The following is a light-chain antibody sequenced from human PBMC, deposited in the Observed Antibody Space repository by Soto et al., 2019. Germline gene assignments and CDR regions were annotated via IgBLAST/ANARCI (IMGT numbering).Light chain of an antibody. J-gene: IGKJ2*01. V-gene: IGKV3-20*01. CDR2: SAS. Sequence: EIVLTHSPGTLSLSPGERATLSCRASQSVSSNYLAWYQQKPGQAPRLLIYSASSRATGIPDRFSGSGSGTDFTLTISRLEPEDFAVFYCQQYGSSPYTFGQGTKLEIK. CDR1: QSVSSNY. CDR3: QQYGSSPYT.